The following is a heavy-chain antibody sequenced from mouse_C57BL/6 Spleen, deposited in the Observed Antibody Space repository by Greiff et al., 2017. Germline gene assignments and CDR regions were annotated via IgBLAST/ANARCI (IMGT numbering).Heavy chain of an antibody. Sequence: QVQLKQSGPELVKPGASVKISCKASGYTFTDYYINWVKQRPGQGLEWIGWIFTGSGSTYYNEKFKGKATLTVDKSSSTAYMLLSSLTSEDSAVYFCARSGGTVDAMDYWGQGTSGTVSS. CDR3: ARSGGTVDAMDY. D-gene: IGHD1-1*01. CDR1: GYTFTDYY. CDR2: IFTGSGST. J-gene: IGHJ4*01. V-gene: IGHV1-75*01.